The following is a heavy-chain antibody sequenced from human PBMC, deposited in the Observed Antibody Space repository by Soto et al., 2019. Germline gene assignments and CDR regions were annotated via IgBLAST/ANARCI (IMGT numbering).Heavy chain of an antibody. CDR3: ARGMVSVLYYYYYGMDV. CDR1: GFTFSSYE. J-gene: IGHJ6*02. CDR2: ISSSGSTI. Sequence: EVQLVESGGGLVQPGGSLRLSCAASGFTFSSYEMNWVRQAPGKGLEWVSYISSSGSTIYYADSVKGRFTISRDNAKNSLYLQMNSLRAEDTAVYYCARGMVSVLYYYYYGMDVWDQGTTVTVSS. D-gene: IGHD3-10*01. V-gene: IGHV3-48*03.